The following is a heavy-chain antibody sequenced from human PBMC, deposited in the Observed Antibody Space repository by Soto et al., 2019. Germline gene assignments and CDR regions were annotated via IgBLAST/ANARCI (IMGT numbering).Heavy chain of an antibody. CDR3: VRGASLNFDY. D-gene: IGHD1-26*01. J-gene: IGHJ4*02. V-gene: IGHV3-20*04. CDR2: VNWNGGST. Sequence: EVQLVESGGGVLRPGGSLRLSCAASGFTFDDYGMSWARQAPGKGLEWVSGVNWNGGSTGYADSVKGRFTISSDNAKNSLYLQMTSLRAEDTAFYYCVRGASLNFDYWGQGTLVTVSS. CDR1: GFTFDDYG.